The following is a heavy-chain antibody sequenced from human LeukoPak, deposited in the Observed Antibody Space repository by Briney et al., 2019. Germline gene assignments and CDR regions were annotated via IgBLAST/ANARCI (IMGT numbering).Heavy chain of an antibody. Sequence: GGSLRLSWAASGFTFSSYWMSWGRQAPGKGLGWVANIKQDGGEKYYVDSVEGGFTISRDNAKNSLYLQMNSLRAEDTAVYYCAREMGVTDCGGQGTLVTVSS. V-gene: IGHV3-7*01. J-gene: IGHJ4*02. D-gene: IGHD1-26*01. CDR3: AREMGVTDC. CDR1: GFTFSSYW. CDR2: IKQDGGEK.